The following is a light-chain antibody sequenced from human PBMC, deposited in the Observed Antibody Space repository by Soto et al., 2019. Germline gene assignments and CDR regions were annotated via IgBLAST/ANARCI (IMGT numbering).Light chain of an antibody. V-gene: IGKV3-20*01. CDR1: QSVSSN. CDR2: GAS. CDR3: QQYDNSPIT. J-gene: IGKJ5*01. Sequence: EIWMTQSPATLSVSPGERATLSCRSSQSVSSNLAWYQQKPGQAPRLLIYGASSRATGIPDRFSGTGSETDFTLTISRLEPEDFAVYYCQQYDNSPITFGQGTRLE.